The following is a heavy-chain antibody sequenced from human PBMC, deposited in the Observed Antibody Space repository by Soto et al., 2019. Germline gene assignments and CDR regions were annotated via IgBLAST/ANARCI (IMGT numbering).Heavy chain of an antibody. J-gene: IGHJ4*02. D-gene: IGHD1-1*01. CDR2: IYHSGST. CDR3: AKNSGTGWLVD. Sequence: QLQLQESGSGLVKPSQTLSLTCAVSGGSISSGGYSWSWIRQPPGKGLEWIGYIYHSGSTYYNPSLKSRVSISVDKSKNQFSLNLRSVTAADTAVYYCAKNSGTGWLVDWGQGTLVTVS. V-gene: IGHV4-30-2*01. CDR1: GGSISSGGYS.